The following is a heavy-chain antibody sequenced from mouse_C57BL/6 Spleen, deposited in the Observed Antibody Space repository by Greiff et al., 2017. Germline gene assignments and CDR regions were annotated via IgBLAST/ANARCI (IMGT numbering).Heavy chain of an antibody. CDR1: GYTFTDYY. Sequence: VQLQQSGPELVKPGASVKISCKASGYTFTDYYMNWVKQSHGKSLEWIGDINPNNGGTSYNQKFKGKATLTVDKSSSTAYMELRSLTSEDSAVYYCARPYYGNYWYFDVWGTGTTVTASS. V-gene: IGHV1-26*01. D-gene: IGHD2-10*01. CDR3: ARPYYGNYWYFDV. J-gene: IGHJ1*03. CDR2: INPNNGGT.